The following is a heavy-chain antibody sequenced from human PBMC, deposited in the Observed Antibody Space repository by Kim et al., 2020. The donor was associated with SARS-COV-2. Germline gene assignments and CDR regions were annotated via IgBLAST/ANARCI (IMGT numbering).Heavy chain of an antibody. CDR3: ARSGYSSGWYYFDY. CDR1: GFTFSSYG. J-gene: IGHJ4*02. Sequence: GGSLRLSFAASGFTFSSYGMHWVRQAPGKGLEWVAVIWYDGSNKYYADSVKGRFTISRDNSKNTLYLQMNSLRAEDTAVYYCARSGYSSGWYYFDYWGQGTLVTVSS. D-gene: IGHD6-19*01. V-gene: IGHV3-33*01. CDR2: IWYDGSNK.